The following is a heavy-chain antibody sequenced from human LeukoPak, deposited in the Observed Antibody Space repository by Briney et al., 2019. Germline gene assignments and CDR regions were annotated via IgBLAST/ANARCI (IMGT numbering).Heavy chain of an antibody. CDR1: GYTFTIYY. D-gene: IGHD2-2*02. Sequence: ASVKVSCKASGYTFTIYYMHWVRQAPGQGLERKGWINPNSGATTYAQRFQGRVTMTRDTSISTAYMELSGLTSDDTGVYYCARNPPYCTSTDCYNDYWGQGTLVTVSS. CDR2: INPNSGAT. CDR3: ARNPPYCTSTDCYNDY. V-gene: IGHV1-2*02. J-gene: IGHJ4*02.